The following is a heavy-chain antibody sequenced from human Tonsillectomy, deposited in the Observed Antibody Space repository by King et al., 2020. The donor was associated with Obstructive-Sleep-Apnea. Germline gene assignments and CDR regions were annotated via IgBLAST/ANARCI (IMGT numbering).Heavy chain of an antibody. CDR3: AGVISSTSRDHAFDI. J-gene: IGHJ3*02. V-gene: IGHV3-48*04. Sequence: DVQLVESGGGLVQPGGSLRLSCAASGFTFSSYSMNWVRQAPGKGLEWVSYISSSSSTIYYADSVKGRFTISRDNAKNSLYLQMNSLRAEDTAVYYCAGVISSTSRDHAFDIWGQGTMVTVSS. D-gene: IGHD2-2*01. CDR2: ISSSSSTI. CDR1: GFTFSSYS.